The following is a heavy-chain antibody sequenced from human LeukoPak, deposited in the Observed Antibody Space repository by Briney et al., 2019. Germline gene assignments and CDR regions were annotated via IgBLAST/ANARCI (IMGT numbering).Heavy chain of an antibody. D-gene: IGHD1-26*01. CDR1: GYTFTNYA. CDR3: ARGSLVGAKNY. Sequence: ASVKVSCKASGYTFTNYAMYWVRQAPGQRLEWMGWINAGNGNTKYSQKFQGRVTITRDTSASTAYMELSSLRSEDTAVYYCARGSLVGAKNYWGQGTLVTVSS. V-gene: IGHV1-3*01. J-gene: IGHJ4*02. CDR2: INAGNGNT.